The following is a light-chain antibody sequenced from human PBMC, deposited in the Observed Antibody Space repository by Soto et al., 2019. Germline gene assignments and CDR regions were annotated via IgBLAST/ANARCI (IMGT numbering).Light chain of an antibody. CDR1: SSDVGGYNY. CDR3: SSYTSRSNL. CDR2: EVS. V-gene: IGLV2-14*01. Sequence: QSALTQPASVSGSPGQSITISCTGTSSDVGGYNYVSWYQQHPGKAPKLMIYEVSNRPSGVSNRFSGSESGNTASLTISGLQAEDEADYYCSSYTSRSNLFGGGTKRTVL. J-gene: IGLJ2*01.